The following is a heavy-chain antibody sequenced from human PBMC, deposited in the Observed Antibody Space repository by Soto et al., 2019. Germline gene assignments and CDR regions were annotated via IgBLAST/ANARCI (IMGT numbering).Heavy chain of an antibody. Sequence: GGSLRLSCAVSGFTFGSYLMNWVGLIPGKGLEWVAYIKPDGSATYYVDSVKGRFTISRDNAKNSLYLQMNSLRVEDTSVYYCARAGYCGPGCYYYFDYWGQGTLVTVSS. D-gene: IGHD2-21*02. CDR2: IKPDGSAT. CDR3: ARAGYCGPGCYYYFDY. V-gene: IGHV3-7*01. J-gene: IGHJ4*02. CDR1: GFTFGSYL.